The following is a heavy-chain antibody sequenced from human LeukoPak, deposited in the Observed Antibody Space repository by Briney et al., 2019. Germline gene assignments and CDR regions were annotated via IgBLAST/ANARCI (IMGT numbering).Heavy chain of an antibody. V-gene: IGHV3-23*01. CDR3: AKDWTGTKPFDL. CDR1: GFTFSNYA. D-gene: IGHD3/OR15-3a*01. J-gene: IGHJ2*01. CDR2: ISGSGGST. Sequence: GGSLRPSCAASGFTFSNYAMSWVRQAPGKGLVCVSSISGSGGSTYYADPVKGRFTISRDNSKNTLYLQVNSLRAEDTAVYYCAKDWTGTKPFDLWGRGTLVTVSS.